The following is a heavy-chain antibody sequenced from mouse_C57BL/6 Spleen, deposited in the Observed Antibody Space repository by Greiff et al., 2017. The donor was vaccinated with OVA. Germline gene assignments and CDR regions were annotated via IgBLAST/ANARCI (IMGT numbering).Heavy chain of an antibody. CDR2: IYPGDGDT. V-gene: IGHV1-82*01. J-gene: IGHJ3*01. CDR1: GYAFSSSW. Sequence: VQLQQSGPELVKPGASVKISCKASGYAFSSSWMNWVKQRPGKGLEWIGRIYPGDGDTNYNGKFKGKATLTADKSSSTAYMQLSSLTSEDSAVYFCARGITTGPFAYWGQGTLVTVSA. D-gene: IGHD1-1*01. CDR3: ARGITTGPFAY.